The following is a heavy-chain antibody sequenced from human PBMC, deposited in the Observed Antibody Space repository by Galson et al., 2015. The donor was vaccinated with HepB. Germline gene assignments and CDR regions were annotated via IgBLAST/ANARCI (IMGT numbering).Heavy chain of an antibody. Sequence: SLRLSCAASGFTFSRHWMHWVRQVSGEGLVWVSRINSDGSSTSYADSVKGRITISRDNAKNTVYQQMNSLRAEDTAVYYCATNDYGTSSGLNYYYFDYWGQGTLVTVSS. D-gene: IGHD4/OR15-4a*01. CDR2: INSDGSST. CDR1: GFTFSRHW. J-gene: IGHJ4*02. V-gene: IGHV3-74*01. CDR3: ATNDYGTSSGLNYYYFDY.